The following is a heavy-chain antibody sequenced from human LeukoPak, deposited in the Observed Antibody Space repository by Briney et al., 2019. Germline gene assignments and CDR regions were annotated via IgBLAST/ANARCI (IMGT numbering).Heavy chain of an antibody. CDR2: ISSSGDIT. D-gene: IGHD1-14*01. CDR1: GFTFSISA. Sequence: GGSLRLSCAASGFTFSISAMNWVRQAPGKGLEWVSSISSSGDITYYADSVKGRFTVSRDNPKNTLYLQLNSLRAEDTAVYYCAKDACGGNCFYPMDVWGKGTAVTVSS. J-gene: IGHJ6*03. V-gene: IGHV3-23*01. CDR3: AKDACGGNCFYPMDV.